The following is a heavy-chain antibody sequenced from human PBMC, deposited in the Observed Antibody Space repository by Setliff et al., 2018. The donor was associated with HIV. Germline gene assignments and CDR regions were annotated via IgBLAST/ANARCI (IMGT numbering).Heavy chain of an antibody. CDR3: AKPCYDYVWRPDRDAFDL. Sequence: GGSLRLSCAASGFTFSDYYMSWIRQAPGKGLEWVSYISSSGSTIYYADSVKGRFTISRDNSKNTLYLQVNSLRAEDTAIYYCAKPCYDYVWRPDRDAFDLWGQGTMVTVSS. CDR1: GFTFSDYY. CDR2: ISSSGSTI. V-gene: IGHV3-11*01. J-gene: IGHJ3*01. D-gene: IGHD3-16*01.